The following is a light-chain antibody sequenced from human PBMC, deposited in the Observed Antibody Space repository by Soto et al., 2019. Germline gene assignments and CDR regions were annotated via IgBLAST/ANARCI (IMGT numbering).Light chain of an antibody. Sequence: QSALTQPASVSGSPGQSITISCTGTSSDVGSYNLVSWYQQHPGKDPKLMIYEVSKRPSGVSNRFSGSKSGNTASLTISGLQAEDEADYYCCSYAGSSTSPHWVFGGGTKVTVL. CDR1: SSDVGSYNL. J-gene: IGLJ3*02. V-gene: IGLV2-23*02. CDR3: CSYAGSSTSPHWV. CDR2: EVS.